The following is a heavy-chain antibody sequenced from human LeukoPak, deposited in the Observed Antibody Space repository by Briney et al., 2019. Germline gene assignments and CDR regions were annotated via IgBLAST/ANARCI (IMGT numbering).Heavy chain of an antibody. CDR1: GYTFTSYY. D-gene: IGHD3-16*02. CDR2: INPSGGST. Sequence: ASVKVSCKASGYTFTSYYMHWVRQAPGQGLEWMGIINPSGGSTIYAQKFQGRVTMTEDTSTGTAYMELSSLRSEDTAVYYCATLRRDDYVWGSYRYWGQGTLVTVSS. CDR3: ATLRRDDYVWGSYRY. J-gene: IGHJ4*02. V-gene: IGHV1-46*01.